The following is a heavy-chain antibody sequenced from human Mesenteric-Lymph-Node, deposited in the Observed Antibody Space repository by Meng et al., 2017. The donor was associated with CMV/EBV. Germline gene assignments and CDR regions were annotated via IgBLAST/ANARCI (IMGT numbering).Heavy chain of an antibody. J-gene: IGHJ6*02. V-gene: IGHV3-21*01. CDR3: ARGYCTNGVCYWALYYYYGMDV. CDR1: GFTFSSYS. D-gene: IGHD2-8*01. Sequence: GESLKISCAASGFTFSSYSMNWVRQAPGKGLEWVSSISSSSSYIYYADSVKGRFTISRDNAKNSLYLQMNSLRAEDTAVYYCARGYCTNGVCYWALYYYYGMDVWGQGTTVTVSS. CDR2: ISSSSSYI.